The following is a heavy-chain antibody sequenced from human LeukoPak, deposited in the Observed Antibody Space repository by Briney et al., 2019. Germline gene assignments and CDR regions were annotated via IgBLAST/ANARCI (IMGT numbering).Heavy chain of an antibody. CDR1: GGSINYYY. CDR3: ARDRIAVAGFFDY. CDR2: IYYTGRT. D-gene: IGHD6-19*01. J-gene: IGHJ4*02. V-gene: IGHV4-59*01. Sequence: RPSETLSLTCTVSGGSINYYYWSWIRQSPGKGLEWIGYIYYTGRTKYNPSLQSRVTISVDTSKNQFSLNLSSVSAADTAVYYCARDRIAVAGFFDYWGQGTLVTVSS.